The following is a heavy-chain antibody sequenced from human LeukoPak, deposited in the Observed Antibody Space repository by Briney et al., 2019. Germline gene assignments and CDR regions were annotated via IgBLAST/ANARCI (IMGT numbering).Heavy chain of an antibody. CDR1: GYTFTTYY. CDR3: ARQKVEWELLPWSAFDI. V-gene: IGHV1-46*01. CDR2: INPSGGST. Sequence: ASVKVSCQASGYTFTTYYMHWVRQAPGQGLEWMGIINPSGGSTTYAQKFQGRVTMTRDTSTSTVYMGLSSLRSEDTAVYYCARQKVEWELLPWSAFDIWGQGTMVTVS. J-gene: IGHJ3*02. D-gene: IGHD1-26*01.